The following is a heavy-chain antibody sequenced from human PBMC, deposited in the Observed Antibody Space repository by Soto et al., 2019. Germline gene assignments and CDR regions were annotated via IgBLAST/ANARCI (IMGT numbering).Heavy chain of an antibody. Sequence: GGTLRLSCSASGFTFSSYAMHWVCQAPGKGLEYVSAISSNGGSTYYADSVKGRFTISRDNSKNTLYLQMSSLRAEDTAVYYCVRAPNYYDSSGYYYYFDYWGQGTLVTVSS. CDR1: GFTFSSYA. D-gene: IGHD3-22*01. J-gene: IGHJ4*02. CDR2: ISSNGGST. CDR3: VRAPNYYDSSGYYYYFDY. V-gene: IGHV3-64D*08.